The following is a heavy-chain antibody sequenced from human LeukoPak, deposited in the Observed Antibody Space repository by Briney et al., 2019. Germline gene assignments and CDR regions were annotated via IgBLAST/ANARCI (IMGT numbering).Heavy chain of an antibody. V-gene: IGHV5-51*01. J-gene: IGHJ1*01. Sequence: GESLKISCKASGYNFFTYWIGWVRQMPGKGLEWMGIIYPADSQTRYSPSFQGQVTISADKSISTAYLQWSSLKASDTAIYYCARPECSSTRCYLYLQHWGQGTLVTVSS. CDR1: GYNFFTYW. D-gene: IGHD2-2*01. CDR2: IYPADSQT. CDR3: ARPECSSTRCYLYLQH.